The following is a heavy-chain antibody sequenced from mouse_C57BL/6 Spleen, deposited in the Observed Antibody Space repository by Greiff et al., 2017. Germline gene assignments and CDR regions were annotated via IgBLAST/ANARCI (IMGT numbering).Heavy chain of an antibody. CDR1: GFTFSDYG. J-gene: IGHJ2*01. D-gene: IGHD2-4*01. CDR2: ISSGSSTI. CDR3: ARDDYDDGYYFDY. V-gene: IGHV5-17*01. Sequence: EVQLVESGGGLLKPGGSLKLSCAASGFTFSDYGMHWVRQAPEKGLEWVAYISSGSSTIYYADTVKGRFTISRDNAKNTLFLQMTSLRSEDTAMYYCARDDYDDGYYFDYWGQGTTLTVSS.